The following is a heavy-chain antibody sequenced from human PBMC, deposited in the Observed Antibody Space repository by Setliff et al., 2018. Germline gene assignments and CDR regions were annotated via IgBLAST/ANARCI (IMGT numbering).Heavy chain of an antibody. V-gene: IGHV4-39*07. Sequence: SETLSLTCTVSGGSVSNSGFFWGWLRQAPGKGLEWIGNIYDSGMAYYNPSLKSRVTMSVDTSKNQFSLKLSAVTAADTAVYYCARDVGGEGYFDSWGQGTLVTVSS. J-gene: IGHJ4*02. CDR2: IYDSGMA. CDR3: ARDVGGEGYFDS. CDR1: GGSVSNSGFF. D-gene: IGHD3-10*01.